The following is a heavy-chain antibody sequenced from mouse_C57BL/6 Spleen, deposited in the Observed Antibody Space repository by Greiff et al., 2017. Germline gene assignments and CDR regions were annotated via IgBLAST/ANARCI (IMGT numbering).Heavy chain of an antibody. Sequence: QVQLQQPGAELVKPGASVKLSCKAFGYTFTSYWMQWVKQRPGQGLEWIGEIDPSDSYTNYNQKFKGKATLTVDTSSSTAYMQLSSLTSEDSAVYYCARRLLRSYYFDYWGQGTTLTVSS. CDR1: GYTFTSYW. V-gene: IGHV1-50*01. D-gene: IGHD1-1*01. J-gene: IGHJ2*01. CDR3: ARRLLRSYYFDY. CDR2: IDPSDSYT.